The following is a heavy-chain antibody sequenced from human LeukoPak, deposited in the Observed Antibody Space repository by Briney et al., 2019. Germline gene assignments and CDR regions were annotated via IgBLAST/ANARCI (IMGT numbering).Heavy chain of an antibody. CDR2: ISGLSAHI. Sequence: GGSLRLSCSASGFTFSDYDMNWVRQAPGKGLEWVSSISGLSAHIYYGDSVKGRFSISRDNAKNSVYLQMNSLGVEDTAIYYCGRAFPPLRTSSAGDLWGQGILVTVSS. CDR1: GFTFSDYD. CDR3: GRAFPPLRTSSAGDL. J-gene: IGHJ4*02. D-gene: IGHD3-16*01. V-gene: IGHV3-69-1*02.